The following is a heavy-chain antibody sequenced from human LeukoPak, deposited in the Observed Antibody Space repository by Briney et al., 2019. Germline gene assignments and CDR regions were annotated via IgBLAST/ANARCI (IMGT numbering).Heavy chain of an antibody. CDR1: GGSFSDYY. CDR2: INHSGGT. J-gene: IGHJ4*02. V-gene: IGHV4-34*01. D-gene: IGHD3-22*01. Sequence: SETLSLTCAVFGGSFSDYYWSWIRQPPGKGLEWIGEINHSGGTNYNPSLKSRVTVSVDTSKNQFSLELSSVTAADTAVYYCARDLYDSSGYYLEGYLDYWGQGTLVTVSS. CDR3: ARDLYDSSGYYLEGYLDY.